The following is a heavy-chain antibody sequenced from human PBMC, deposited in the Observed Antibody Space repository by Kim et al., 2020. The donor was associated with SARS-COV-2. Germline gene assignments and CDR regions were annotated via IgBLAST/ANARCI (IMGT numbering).Heavy chain of an antibody. V-gene: IGHV4-34*01. Sequence: SLKSRVTISVDTSKNQFSLKLSSVTAADTAVYYCARPSGYSYGYVDAFDIWGQGTMVTVSS. J-gene: IGHJ3*02. D-gene: IGHD5-18*01. CDR3: ARPSGYSYGYVDAFDI.